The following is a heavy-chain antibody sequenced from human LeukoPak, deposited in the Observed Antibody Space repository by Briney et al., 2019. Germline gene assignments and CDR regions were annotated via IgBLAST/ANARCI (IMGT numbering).Heavy chain of an antibody. D-gene: IGHD2-21*01. CDR3: ARDTDWSFDY. V-gene: IGHV3-48*02. Sequence: PGGSLRLSCATSGFTFRDYSMNGVRQAPGKGPEWISYISNDRSSVRGSVKGRFPISRDNAENSLFLQMNSLRDEDTAVYYCARDTDWSFDYWGQGILVTVSS. J-gene: IGHJ4*02. CDR2: ISNDRSSV. CDR1: GFTFRDYS.